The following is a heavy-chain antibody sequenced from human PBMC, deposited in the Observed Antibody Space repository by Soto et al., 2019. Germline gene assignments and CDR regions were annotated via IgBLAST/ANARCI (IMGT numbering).Heavy chain of an antibody. Sequence: SETLSLTCTVSGGSISSGDYYWSWIRQPPGKGLEWIGYIYYSGSTNYNPSLKSRVTITVDTSKNQFSLKLSSVTAADTAVYYCASQRDDDLPFWGQGTLVTVSS. CDR1: GGSISSGDYY. D-gene: IGHD2-2*01. V-gene: IGHV4-30-4*01. CDR2: IYYSGST. CDR3: ASQRDDDLPF. J-gene: IGHJ4*02.